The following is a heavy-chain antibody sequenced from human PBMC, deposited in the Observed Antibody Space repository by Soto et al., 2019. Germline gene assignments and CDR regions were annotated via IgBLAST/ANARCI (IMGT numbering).Heavy chain of an antibody. CDR1: GYTFTSYY. J-gene: IGHJ3*02. Sequence: QVQLVQSGAEVKKPGASVKVSCKASGYTFTSYYMHWVRQAPGQGLEWMGIINPSGGSTSYAQKFQGRVTMTRDTSTSTVYMELSSLRSEDTAVYYCARTHPNWNADHDAFDIWGQGTMVTVSS. V-gene: IGHV1-46*01. CDR2: INPSGGST. D-gene: IGHD1-20*01. CDR3: ARTHPNWNADHDAFDI.